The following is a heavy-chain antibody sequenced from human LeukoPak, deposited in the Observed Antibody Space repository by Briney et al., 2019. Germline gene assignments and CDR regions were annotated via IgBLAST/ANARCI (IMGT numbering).Heavy chain of an antibody. Sequence: GASLRLSCAASGFTFSSYAMSWVRQAPGKGLEWVSAISGSGGSTYYADSVKGRFTISRDSSKNTLYLQMNSLRAEDTAVYYCAKGATMIVVEGIFDYWGQGTLVTVSS. CDR1: GFTFSSYA. V-gene: IGHV3-23*01. CDR3: AKGATMIVVEGIFDY. CDR2: ISGSGGST. J-gene: IGHJ4*02. D-gene: IGHD3-22*01.